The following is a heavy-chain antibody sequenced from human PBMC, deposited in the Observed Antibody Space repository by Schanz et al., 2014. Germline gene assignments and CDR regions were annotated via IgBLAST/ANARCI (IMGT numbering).Heavy chain of an antibody. CDR1: GFTFRGHA. D-gene: IGHD3-22*01. CDR2: ISYHGSEK. J-gene: IGHJ4*02. CDR3: AKSYDTSGYSGFDY. Sequence: QVQLVESGGGVVQPGTSLRLSCAASGFTFRGHAMHWVRQAPGRGLEWVAVISYHGSEKYYADSVKGRFTISRDNSKNTLYLQMNSLRTEDTAVYFCAKSYDTSGYSGFDYWGQGTLVTVSS. V-gene: IGHV3-30*18.